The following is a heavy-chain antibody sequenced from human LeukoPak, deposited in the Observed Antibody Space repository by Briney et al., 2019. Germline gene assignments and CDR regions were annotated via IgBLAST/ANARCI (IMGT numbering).Heavy chain of an antibody. CDR1: GGSLSSSSYY. V-gene: IGHV4-39*01. Sequence: SETLSLTCTVSGGSLSSSSYYWGWIRQPPGKGLEWIGSIYYSGSTYYSPSLKSRLTISVDSSKTQFSLNLSSVTAADTAVYYCARISSSTLAYFFDYWGQGTLVTVSS. CDR3: ARISSSTLAYFFDY. D-gene: IGHD6-13*01. J-gene: IGHJ4*02. CDR2: IYYSGST.